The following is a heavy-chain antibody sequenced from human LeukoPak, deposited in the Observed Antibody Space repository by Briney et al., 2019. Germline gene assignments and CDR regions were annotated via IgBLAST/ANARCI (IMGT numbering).Heavy chain of an antibody. V-gene: IGHV4-59*01. J-gene: IGHJ4*02. CDR1: GGSISSYY. D-gene: IGHD4-11*01. CDR2: ICYSGST. CDR3: ARDSADSNYYFDY. Sequence: KPSETLSLTCTVSGGSISSYYWSWIRQPPGKGLEWIGYICYSGSTNYNPSLKSRVTISVDTSKNQFSLRLSSVTAADTAVYYCARDSADSNYYFDYWGQGTLVTVSS.